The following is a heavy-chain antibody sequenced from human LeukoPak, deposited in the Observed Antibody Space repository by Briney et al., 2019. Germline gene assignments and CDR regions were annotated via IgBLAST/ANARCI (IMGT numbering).Heavy chain of an antibody. CDR3: ARGPYYYDSSGYYHGY. CDR2: IIPIFGTA. J-gene: IGHJ4*02. CDR1: GGTFSSYA. Sequence: ASVKVSCKASGGTFSSYAISWVRQAPGQGLEWMGRIIPIFGTANYAQKFQGRVTITTDESTSTAYMELSSLRSEDTAVYYCARGPYYYDSSGYYHGYWGQGTLVTVSS. V-gene: IGHV1-69*05. D-gene: IGHD3-22*01.